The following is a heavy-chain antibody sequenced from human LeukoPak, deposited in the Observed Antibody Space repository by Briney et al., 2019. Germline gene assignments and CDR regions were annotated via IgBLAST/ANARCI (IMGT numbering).Heavy chain of an antibody. J-gene: IGHJ4*02. Sequence: SETLSLTCTVSGGSISSYYWSWIRQPPGKGLEWIGYIYYSGSTNYNPSLKSRVTISVDTSKNQFSQKLSSVTAADTAVYYCARVYDSSGYYLDYWGQGTLVTVSS. CDR3: ARVYDSSGYYLDY. D-gene: IGHD3-22*01. V-gene: IGHV4-59*12. CDR2: IYYSGST. CDR1: GGSISSYY.